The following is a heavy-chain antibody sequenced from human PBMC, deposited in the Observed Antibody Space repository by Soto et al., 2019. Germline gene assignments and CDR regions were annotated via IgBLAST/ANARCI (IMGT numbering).Heavy chain of an antibody. V-gene: IGHV2-70*01. CDR2: MDWDDDK. CDR1: GFSLSTSVMF. J-gene: IGHJ6*02. CDR3: ARIPGGSGYSSGWPNYYYYGMDV. Sequence: QSGPTLVNPTQTLTLTCTFSGFSLSTSVMFLIWILQTPRKALEWLSLMDWDDDKYYSTSLKTRLTISKDTSKNQVVLTMTNMDPVDTATYYCARIPGGSGYSSGWPNYYYYGMDVGGQGTTATVS. D-gene: IGHD6-19*01.